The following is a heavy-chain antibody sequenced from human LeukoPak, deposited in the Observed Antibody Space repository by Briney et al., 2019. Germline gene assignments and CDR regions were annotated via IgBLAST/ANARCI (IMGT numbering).Heavy chain of an antibody. D-gene: IGHD6-6*01. Sequence: PSETLSLTCTVSGGSISSGGYYWSWIRQHPGKGLEWIGYIYYSGSTYYNPSLKSRVTISVDTSKNQFSLKLSSVTAADTAVYYCARPQYRRYFQHWGQGTLVTVSS. CDR2: IYYSGST. CDR1: GGSISSGGYY. J-gene: IGHJ1*01. CDR3: ARPQYRRYFQH. V-gene: IGHV4-31*03.